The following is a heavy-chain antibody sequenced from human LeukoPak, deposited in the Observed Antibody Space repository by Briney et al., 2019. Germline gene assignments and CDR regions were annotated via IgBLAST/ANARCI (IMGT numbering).Heavy chain of an antibody. D-gene: IGHD6-13*01. J-gene: IGHJ4*02. CDR3: ARRVRSNCLDY. V-gene: IGHV4-34*01. CDR2: INHSGST. CDR1: GESVSGYY. Sequence: SETLSLTCAVYGESVSGYYWNWIRQPPGKGLEWIGEINHSGSTNYNPSLKSRVTISVDTSKNQFSLKLRSVTAADTAVYYCARRVRSNCLDYWGQRTLVTVSS.